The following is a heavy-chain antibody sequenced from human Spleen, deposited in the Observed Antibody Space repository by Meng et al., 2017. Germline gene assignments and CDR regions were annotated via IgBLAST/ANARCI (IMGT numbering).Heavy chain of an antibody. Sequence: GESLKISCAASGFTFSTYWIHWVRQAPGKGLVWVSRINGDGSRTSYADSVMGRFTISRDNAKNTLYLEMNSLRAEDTAVYYCARDQYYYGMDVWGQGTTVTVSS. CDR2: INGDGSRT. CDR1: GFTFSTYW. CDR3: ARDQYYYGMDV. V-gene: IGHV3-74*01. J-gene: IGHJ6*02.